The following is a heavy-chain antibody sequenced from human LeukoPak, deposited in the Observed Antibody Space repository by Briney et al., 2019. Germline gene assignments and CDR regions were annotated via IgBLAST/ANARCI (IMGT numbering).Heavy chain of an antibody. CDR3: ARAPGGNRYCSSTSCYYYYYMDV. CDR2: INPGGST. Sequence: SETLSLTCAVYGGSFSGYYWNWIRQPPGKGLEWIGEINPGGSTNYNPSLKSRVTISVETAKNQFSLKLSSVTAADTAVYYCARAPGGNRYCSSTSCYYYYYMDVWGKGTTVTVSS. V-gene: IGHV4-34*01. D-gene: IGHD2-2*01. CDR1: GGSFSGYY. J-gene: IGHJ6*03.